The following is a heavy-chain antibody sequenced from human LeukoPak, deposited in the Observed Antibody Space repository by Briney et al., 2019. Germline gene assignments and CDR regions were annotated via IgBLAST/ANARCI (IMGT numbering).Heavy chain of an antibody. CDR3: ARDSVLRYFDWLLPKYYFDY. CDR1: GGSISSSNW. D-gene: IGHD3-9*01. Sequence: PSGTLSLTCAVSGGSISSSNWWSWVRQPPGKGLEWIGEIYHSGSTNYNPSLKSRVTVSVDKSKNQFSLKLSSVTAADTAVYYCARDSVLRYFDWLLPKYYFDYWGQGTLVTVSS. V-gene: IGHV4-4*02. CDR2: IYHSGST. J-gene: IGHJ4*02.